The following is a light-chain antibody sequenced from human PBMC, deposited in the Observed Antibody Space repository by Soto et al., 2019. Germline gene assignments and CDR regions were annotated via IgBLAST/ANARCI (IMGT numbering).Light chain of an antibody. CDR2: RAS. Sequence: EIVLTQSPGTLSLSPGERATLSCRASQSVNNNYVAWYQQKPGQAPRLLIFRASNKATGIPDRFTGSGSGTEFILTISGLEPEDAGIYHCNQHGVSPETLGQGTNVNIK. V-gene: IGKV3-20*01. J-gene: IGKJ1*01. CDR1: QSVNNNY. CDR3: NQHGVSPET.